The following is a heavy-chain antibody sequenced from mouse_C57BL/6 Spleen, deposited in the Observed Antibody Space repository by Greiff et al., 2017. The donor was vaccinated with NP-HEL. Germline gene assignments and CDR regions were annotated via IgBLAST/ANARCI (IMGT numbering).Heavy chain of an antibody. CDR2: IYPGDGDT. V-gene: IGHV1-82*01. Sequence: SGASVKISCKASGYAFSSSWMNWVKQRPGKGLEWIGRIYPGDGDTNYNGKFKGKATLTADKSSSTAYMQLSSLTSEDSAVYFCAVDRPPGYWGQGTTLTVSS. CDR3: AVDRPPGY. CDR1: GYAFSSSW. J-gene: IGHJ2*01.